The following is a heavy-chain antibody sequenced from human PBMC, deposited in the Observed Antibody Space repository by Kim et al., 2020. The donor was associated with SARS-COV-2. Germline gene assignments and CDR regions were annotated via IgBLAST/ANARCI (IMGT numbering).Heavy chain of an antibody. CDR3: ARQIEDYGDYEAYYYYYGMDV. V-gene: IGHV1-69*13. Sequence: SVKVSCKASGGTFSSYAISWVRQAPGQGLEWMGGIIPIFGTANYAQKFQGRVTITADESTSTAYMELSSLRSEDTAVYYCARQIEDYGDYEAYYYYYGMDVWGQGTTVTVS. CDR2: IIPIFGTA. J-gene: IGHJ6*02. D-gene: IGHD4-17*01. CDR1: GGTFSSYA.